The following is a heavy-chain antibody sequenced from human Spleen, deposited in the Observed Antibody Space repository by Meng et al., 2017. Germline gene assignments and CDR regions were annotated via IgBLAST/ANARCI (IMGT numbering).Heavy chain of an antibody. CDR2: IYSGGNT. CDR3: ARARESDYYYYGMDV. V-gene: IGHV3-66*01. J-gene: IGHJ6*02. CDR1: GFTVSHNY. Sequence: GESLKISCAASGFTVSHNYISWVRQAPGKGLEWVSVIYSGGNTYYADSVKGRFTISRDNSKTALYLQMNSLRAEDTAVYYCARARESDYYYYGMDVWGQGTTVTVSS.